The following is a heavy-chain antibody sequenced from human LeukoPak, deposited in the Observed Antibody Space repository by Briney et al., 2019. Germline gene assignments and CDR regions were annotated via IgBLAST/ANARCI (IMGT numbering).Heavy chain of an antibody. D-gene: IGHD3-22*01. CDR3: ARTPDGSGYFYFFDP. V-gene: IGHV4-59*07. CDR1: GGPISRYV. Sequence: SDTLSLTCAVSGGPISRYVWRWTRHPPGKGLEWIGHISYREGTNYNPSLKSPVTISLDPSKSQFSVKLGSVTAADAGLYYCARTPDGSGYFYFFDPWGQGTLVNVFS. CDR2: ISYREGT. J-gene: IGHJ5*02.